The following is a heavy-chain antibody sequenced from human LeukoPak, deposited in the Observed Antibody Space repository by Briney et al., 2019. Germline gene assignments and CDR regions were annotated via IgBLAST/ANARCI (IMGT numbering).Heavy chain of an antibody. J-gene: IGHJ4*02. D-gene: IGHD2-21*02. CDR2: FDPEEGEG. Sequence: ASVQVSCKVSGYTLSELAMHWVRQAPGKGLEWMGGFDPEEGEGVFAQKFQARITMTKDTSTNTAYMELSSLRSEDTAVYFCSTDLWGYCNGDCFPTEYWGQGSLVTVSS. CDR1: GYTLSELA. CDR3: STDLWGYCNGDCFPTEY. V-gene: IGHV1-24*01.